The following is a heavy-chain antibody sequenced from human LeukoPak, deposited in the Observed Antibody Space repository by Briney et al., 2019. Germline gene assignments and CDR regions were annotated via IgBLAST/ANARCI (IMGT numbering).Heavy chain of an antibody. CDR3: AKRYYYDSSGYPGPDFDY. CDR1: GFTFSSYS. V-gene: IGHV3-23*01. Sequence: GGSLRLSCAASGFTFSSYSMNWARQAPGKGLEWVSAISGSGGSTYYADSVKGRFTISRDNSKNTLYLQMNSLRAEDTAVYYCAKRYYYDSSGYPGPDFDYWGQGTLVTVSS. D-gene: IGHD3-22*01. J-gene: IGHJ4*02. CDR2: ISGSGGST.